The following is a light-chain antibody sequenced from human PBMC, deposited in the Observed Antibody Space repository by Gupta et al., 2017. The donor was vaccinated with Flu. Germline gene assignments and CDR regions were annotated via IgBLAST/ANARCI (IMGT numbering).Light chain of an antibody. J-gene: IGKJ5*01. Sequence: DIVMTQFQVSLPVTLGEPASITCTSSHSLLHSNGFLCLVCYLQKPGQSPQLRIYLAFNQASCVPARFICSSSCINFTLKISRREADDVGVYYCLQSLQTPSTFGQGTRLEI. CDR3: LQSLQTPST. V-gene: IGKV2-28*01. CDR1: HSLLHSNGFLC. CDR2: LAF.